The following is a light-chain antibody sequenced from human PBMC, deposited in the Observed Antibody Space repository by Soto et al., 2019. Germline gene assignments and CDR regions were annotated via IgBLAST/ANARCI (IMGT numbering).Light chain of an antibody. CDR1: SSDVGGYNY. Sequence: QSALTQPASVSGSPGQSITISCTGTSSDVGGYNYVSWYQQHPGKAPKLMIYEVSNRPSGVSNRFSGSKSGNTASLTISGLQADDEADYYCSSFTGSSTWVFGGGTKVTVL. CDR2: EVS. V-gene: IGLV2-14*01. J-gene: IGLJ3*02. CDR3: SSFTGSSTWV.